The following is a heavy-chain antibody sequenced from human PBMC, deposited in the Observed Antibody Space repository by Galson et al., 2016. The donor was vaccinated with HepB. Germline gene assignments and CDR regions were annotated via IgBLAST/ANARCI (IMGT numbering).Heavy chain of an antibody. CDR3: ARGLGYCSGGSYYGLGAFDI. J-gene: IGHJ3*02. Sequence: SVKVSCKASGYTFTTYGISWVRQAPGQGLEWLGWISSYNANTDYAQKVQGRVTMTADTYTSTAYMELRSLRSDDTAVYYCARGLGYCSGGSYYGLGAFDIWGQGTMVTVSS. CDR1: GYTFTTYG. D-gene: IGHD2-15*01. CDR2: ISSYNANT. V-gene: IGHV1-18*01.